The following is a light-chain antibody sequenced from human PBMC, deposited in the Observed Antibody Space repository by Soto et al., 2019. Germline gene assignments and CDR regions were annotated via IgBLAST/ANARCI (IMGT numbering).Light chain of an antibody. J-gene: IGKJ5*01. Sequence: EIVLTQSPGTLSLSPGERATLSCRASQSITSSYLAWYQQKPGQAPRLLIYGSSSRATGIPDRFSGSGSGTDFTLTISRLEPEDFVVYYCQQYVRAPITFGQGTRLEIK. CDR2: GSS. V-gene: IGKV3-20*01. CDR1: QSITSSY. CDR3: QQYVRAPIT.